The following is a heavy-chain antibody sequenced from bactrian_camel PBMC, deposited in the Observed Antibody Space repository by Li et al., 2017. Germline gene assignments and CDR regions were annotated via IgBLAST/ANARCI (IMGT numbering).Heavy chain of an antibody. CDR3: AADQRGGTCPSPYVLYEYET. CDR2: INSSGRST. CDR1: GSTFSSAW. Sequence: HVQLVESGGGLVQPGGSLRLSCAASGSTFSSAWMFWVRQAPGKGLEWVSDINSSGRSTNYADSVKGRFTISRDNAKNTVYLQTDNLTPEDTAMYVCAADQRGGTCPSPYVLYEYETSGHGTQVTVS. D-gene: IGHD2*01. V-gene: IGHV3S1*01. J-gene: IGHJ4*01.